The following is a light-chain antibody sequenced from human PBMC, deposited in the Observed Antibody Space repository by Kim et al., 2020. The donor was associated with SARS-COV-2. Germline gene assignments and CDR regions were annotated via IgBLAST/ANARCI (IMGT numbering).Light chain of an antibody. CDR1: SIGSIN. CDR2: RDS. J-gene: IGLJ2*01. Sequence: SYELTQPLSVSVALGQTARITCGGNSIGSINVHWYQQKPGQAPVLVIYRDSNRPSGIPERFSGSNSGNTATLTISRAQAGDEADYYCQVWDSSTLVFGGG. CDR3: QVWDSSTLV. V-gene: IGLV3-9*01.